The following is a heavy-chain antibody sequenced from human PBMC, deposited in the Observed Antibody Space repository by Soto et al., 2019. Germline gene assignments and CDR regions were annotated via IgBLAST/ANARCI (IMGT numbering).Heavy chain of an antibody. V-gene: IGHV1-69*06. CDR3: ARARYKWNYRTTYYYYGMDV. J-gene: IGHJ6*02. CDR1: GGTFSSYA. D-gene: IGHD1-7*01. CDR2: IIPIFGTA. Sequence: ASVKVSCKASGGTFSSYAISWVRQAPGQGLEWMGGIIPIFGTANYAQKFQGRVTITADKSTSTAYMELSSLRSEDTAVYYCARARYKWNYRTTYYYYGMDVWGQGTTVTVSS.